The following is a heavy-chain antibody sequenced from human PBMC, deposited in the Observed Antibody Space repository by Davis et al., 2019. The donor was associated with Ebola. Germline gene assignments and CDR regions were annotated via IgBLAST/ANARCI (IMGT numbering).Heavy chain of an antibody. V-gene: IGHV3-48*03. Sequence: GESLKISCAASGFTFSSYEMNWVRQAPGKGLEWVSYISSDITTIYYTDSVKGRFTVSRDNAKNSMYLQMNSLRAEDTAIYFCAREAAQCGGDCLDYWGQGTLVTVSS. CDR3: AREAAQCGGDCLDY. CDR1: GFTFSSYE. D-gene: IGHD2-21*01. J-gene: IGHJ4*02. CDR2: ISSDITTI.